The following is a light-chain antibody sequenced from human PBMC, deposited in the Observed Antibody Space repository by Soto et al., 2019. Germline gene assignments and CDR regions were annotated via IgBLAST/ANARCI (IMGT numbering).Light chain of an antibody. V-gene: IGKV4-1*01. CDR2: WAS. CDR3: QQYYSTPFT. Sequence: DIVMTQSPDSLAVSLGERATINCKSSQSVLYSSNNKNYLAWYQQRPGQPPKLLICWASTRESGVPDRFTGSGSGTDFALTISSLQAEDVAVYYCQQYYSTPFTFGPGTKVHIK. CDR1: QSVLYSSNNKNY. J-gene: IGKJ3*01.